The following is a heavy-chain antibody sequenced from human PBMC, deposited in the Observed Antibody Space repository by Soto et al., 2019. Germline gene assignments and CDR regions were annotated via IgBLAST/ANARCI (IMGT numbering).Heavy chain of an antibody. V-gene: IGHV1-18*01. CDR1: GYPFTSYG. CDR2: ISAYNGNT. J-gene: IGHJ6*02. CDR3: ARSVGFGELLEGLIYYCGMDV. Sequence: ASVKVSCKASGYPFTSYGISWVRQAPGQGLEWMGWISAYNGNTNYAQKLQGRVTMTTDTSTSTAYMELRSLRSDDTAVYYCARSVGFGELLEGLIYYCGMDVWGQVHTVTVSS. D-gene: IGHD3-10*01.